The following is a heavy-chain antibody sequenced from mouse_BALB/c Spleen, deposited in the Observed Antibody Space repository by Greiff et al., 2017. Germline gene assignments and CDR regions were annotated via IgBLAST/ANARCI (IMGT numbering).Heavy chain of an antibody. J-gene: IGHJ4*01. V-gene: IGHV5-17*02. CDR3: ARMRAYAMDY. CDR1: GFTFSSFG. CDR2: ISSGSSTI. Sequence: EVKLQESGGGLVQPGGSRKLSCAASGFTFSSFGMHWVRQAPEKGLEWVAYISSGSSTIYYADTVKGRFTISRDNPKNTLFLQMTSLRSEDTAMYYCARMRAYAMDYWGQGTSVTVSS. D-gene: IGHD3-1*01.